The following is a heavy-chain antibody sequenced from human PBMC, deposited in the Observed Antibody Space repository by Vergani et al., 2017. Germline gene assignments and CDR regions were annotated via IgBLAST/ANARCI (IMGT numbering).Heavy chain of an antibody. CDR3: ARSDYYYYMDV. Sequence: QVQLQESGPGLAKPSETLSLTCTVSGGSISSYYWSWIRQPPGKGLEWIGYIYYSGSTNYNPSLKSRVTISVDTSKNQFSLKLSSVTAADTAVYYCARSDYYYYMDVWGKGTTVTVSS. CDR1: GGSISSYY. V-gene: IGHV4-59*01. J-gene: IGHJ6*03. CDR2: IYYSGST.